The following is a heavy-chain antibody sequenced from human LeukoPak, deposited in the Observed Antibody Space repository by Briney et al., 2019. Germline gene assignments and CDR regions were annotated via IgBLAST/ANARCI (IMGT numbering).Heavy chain of an antibody. D-gene: IGHD3-3*01. Sequence: QPGGSLRLSCAASGFTFTSSAMSWVRQAPGKGLEWVSAISASGDITYYADSVKGRFTISRDNSKNTLYLQMNSLRAEDTAVYYCAKDREFRGFWIDYWGQGTLVTVSS. CDR1: GFTFTSSA. CDR2: ISASGDIT. CDR3: AKDREFRGFWIDY. V-gene: IGHV3-23*01. J-gene: IGHJ4*02.